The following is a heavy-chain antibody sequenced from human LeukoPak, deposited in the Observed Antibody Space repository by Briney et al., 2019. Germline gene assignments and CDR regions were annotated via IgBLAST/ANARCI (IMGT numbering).Heavy chain of an antibody. CDR2: MNPNSGNT. J-gene: IGHJ1*01. D-gene: IGHD3-22*01. CDR1: GYTFTSYD. CDR3: AINDNSGRYFHN. Sequence: ASVKVSCKASGYTFTSYDINWVRQATGQGLEWMGWMNPNSGNTGYAQKFQGRVTMTRNTSISTAYMELSSLRSEDTAVYYCAINDNSGRYFHNWGQGTLVTVSS. V-gene: IGHV1-8*01.